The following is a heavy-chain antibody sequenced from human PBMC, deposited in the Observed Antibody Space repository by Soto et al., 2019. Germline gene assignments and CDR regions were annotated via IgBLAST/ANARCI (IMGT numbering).Heavy chain of an antibody. CDR2: VNPDGGDT. Sequence: ASVKVSCKASGYSITTYFMHWVRQAPGQGLEWMGMVNPDGGDTSYAQKFQGRVTLTRDTSASTLYLELSSVKSEDTAVYYCAREALTGYRDFDFWGQGTLVTAPQ. CDR1: GYSITTYF. V-gene: IGHV1-46*01. CDR3: AREALTGYRDFDF. J-gene: IGHJ4*02. D-gene: IGHD3-9*01.